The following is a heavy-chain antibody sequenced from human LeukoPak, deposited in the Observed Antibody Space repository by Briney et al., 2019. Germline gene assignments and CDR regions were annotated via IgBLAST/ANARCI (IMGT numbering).Heavy chain of an antibody. CDR3: ARVGQGGYNSDY. CDR1: GFTFSSYG. V-gene: IGHV3-33*01. CDR2: IWCDGSNK. Sequence: GGSLRLSCAASGFTFSSYGMHWVRQAPGKGLEWVAIIWCDGSNKYYADSVKGRFTISRDNSKNTLYLQMNSLRADDTAVYYCARVGQGGYNSDYWGQGTLVTVSS. D-gene: IGHD5-24*01. J-gene: IGHJ4*02.